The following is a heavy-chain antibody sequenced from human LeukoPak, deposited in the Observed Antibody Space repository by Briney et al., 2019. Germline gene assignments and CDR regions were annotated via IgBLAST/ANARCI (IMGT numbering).Heavy chain of an antibody. J-gene: IGHJ4*02. V-gene: IGHV3-7*01. Sequence: PGGSLRLSCTASGFTFNTYWMSWVRQAPGKGLEWVANIRQDGGEKYYVDSVKGRFTISRDNSKNSVYLQMNSLRDDDTGIYYCAKYSGYSLDYWGQGTLVTVSP. CDR2: IRQDGGEK. CDR3: AKYSGYSLDY. D-gene: IGHD5-12*01. CDR1: GFTFNTYW.